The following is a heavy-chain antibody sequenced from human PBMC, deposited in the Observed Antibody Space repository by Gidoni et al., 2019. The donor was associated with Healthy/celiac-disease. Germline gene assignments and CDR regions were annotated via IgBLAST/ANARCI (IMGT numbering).Heavy chain of an antibody. CDR3: ARDLGPPYSSSWGYFDY. J-gene: IGHJ4*02. D-gene: IGHD6-13*01. Sequence: QVQLQESGPGLVKPSQTLSLTCTVSGGSIRSGAYYWSWIRQPPGKGLEWIGYIYYSGSTYYNPSLKSRVTISVDTSKNQFSLKLSSVTAADTAVYYCARDLGPPYSSSWGYFDYWGQGTLVTVSS. V-gene: IGHV4-30-4*01. CDR1: GGSIRSGAYY. CDR2: IYYSGST.